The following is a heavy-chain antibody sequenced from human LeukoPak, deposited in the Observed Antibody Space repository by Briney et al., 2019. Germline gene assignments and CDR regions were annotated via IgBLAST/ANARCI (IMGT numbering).Heavy chain of an antibody. CDR1: GYSISSAYY. Sequence: SETLSLTCTVSGYSISSAYYWGWIRQPPGKGLEWIGSIYHSGSTYYNPSLKSRVTISVDTSKNQFSLKLSPVTAADTAVYYCARADGYCSSTSCPAYYFDYWGQGTLVTVSS. D-gene: IGHD2-2*01. J-gene: IGHJ4*02. CDR3: ARADGYCSSTSCPAYYFDY. CDR2: IYHSGST. V-gene: IGHV4-38-2*02.